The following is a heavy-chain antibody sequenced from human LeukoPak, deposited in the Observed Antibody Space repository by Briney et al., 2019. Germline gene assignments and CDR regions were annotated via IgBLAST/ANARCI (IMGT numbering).Heavy chain of an antibody. Sequence: ASVKVSCKESGYTFTSNYIHWVRQAPGQGLEWMGMIYPRDGSTSYAQKLQGRVTVTRDTSTSTVHMELSGLRSEDTAVYYCARDQEGFDYWGQGTLVTVSS. CDR1: GYTFTSNY. CDR2: IYPRDGST. CDR3: ARDQEGFDY. J-gene: IGHJ4*02. V-gene: IGHV1-46*01.